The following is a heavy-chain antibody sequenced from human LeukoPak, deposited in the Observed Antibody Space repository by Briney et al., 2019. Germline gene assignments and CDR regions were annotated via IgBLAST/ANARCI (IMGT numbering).Heavy chain of an antibody. J-gene: IGHJ3*02. Sequence: SETLSLTCTVSGGSISSYYWSWIRQPAGKGLEWIGRIYTSGSTNYNPSLKSRVTISVDTSKNQFSLKLSSVTAADTAVYYCASRGGAGITIFGVVISGSDAFDIWGQGTMVTVSS. V-gene: IGHV4-4*07. CDR2: IYTSGST. CDR1: GGSISSYY. CDR3: ASRGGAGITIFGVVISGSDAFDI. D-gene: IGHD3-3*01.